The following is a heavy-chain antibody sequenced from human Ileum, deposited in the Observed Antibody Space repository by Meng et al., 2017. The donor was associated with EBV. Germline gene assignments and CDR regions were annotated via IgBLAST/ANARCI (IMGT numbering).Heavy chain of an antibody. CDR1: GGSVISNNW. CDR3: AKVSLTGTFYDH. J-gene: IGHJ4*02. CDR2: IFHIGST. Sequence: HVQLQGSGPRLVKPSGTLSLSGAVSGGSVISNNWWSWVRQPPGKGLEWIGEIFHIGSTNNSPSLKSRVTISVDNSKNQFSLSLTSVTAADTAIYYCAKVSLTGTFYDHWGQGILVTVSS. D-gene: IGHD3-9*01. V-gene: IGHV4-4*02.